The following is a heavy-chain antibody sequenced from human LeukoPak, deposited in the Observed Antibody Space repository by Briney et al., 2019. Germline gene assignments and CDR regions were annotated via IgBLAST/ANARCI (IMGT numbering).Heavy chain of an antibody. CDR1: GYTFTSYY. CDR3: ARDRGGEGWVGGFDI. Sequence: GASVKVSCKASGYTFTSYYMHWVRQAPGQGLEWMGIINPSGGSTSYAQKFQGRVTMTRDTSTSTVNMELSSLRSEGTAVYYCARDRGGEGWVGGFDIWGQGTMVTVSS. D-gene: IGHD3-16*01. CDR2: INPSGGST. V-gene: IGHV1-46*03. J-gene: IGHJ3*02.